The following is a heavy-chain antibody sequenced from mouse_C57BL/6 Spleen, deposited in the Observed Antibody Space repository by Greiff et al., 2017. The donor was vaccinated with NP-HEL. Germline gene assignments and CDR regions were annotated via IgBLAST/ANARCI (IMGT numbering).Heavy chain of an antibody. V-gene: IGHV3-6*01. Sequence: DVQLQESGPGLVKPSQSLSLTCSVTGYSITSGYYWNWIRQFPGNKLEWMGYISYDGSNKYNPSLKNRISITRDTSKNQFFLKLNSVTTEDTATYYCARDYDEGFAYWGQGTLVTVSA. CDR2: ISYDGSN. J-gene: IGHJ3*01. CDR3: ARDYDEGFAY. D-gene: IGHD2-12*01. CDR1: GYSITSGYY.